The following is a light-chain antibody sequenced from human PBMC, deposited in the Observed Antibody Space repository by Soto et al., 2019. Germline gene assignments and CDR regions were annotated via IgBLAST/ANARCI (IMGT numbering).Light chain of an antibody. Sequence: EIVLTQSPDTLSLSPGERATLSCRASQSVSSSLAWYQQIPGQAPRLLIYDASNRATGIPARFSGSGSGTDFTLTISSLEPEDFAVYYCQQRSNWPPGVTFGPGTKVDIK. CDR3: QQRSNWPPGVT. CDR1: QSVSSS. V-gene: IGKV3-11*01. J-gene: IGKJ3*01. CDR2: DAS.